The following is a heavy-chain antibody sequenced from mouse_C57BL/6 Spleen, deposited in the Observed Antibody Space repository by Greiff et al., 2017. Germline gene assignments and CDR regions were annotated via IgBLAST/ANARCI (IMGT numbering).Heavy chain of an antibody. Sequence: EVQGVESGGDLVKPGGSLKLSCAASGFTFSSYGMSWVRQTPDKRLEWVATISSGGSYTYYPDSVKGRFTISRDNAKNTLYLQMSSLKSEDTAMYYCASSSVFDYWGQGTTLTVSS. D-gene: IGHD1-1*01. CDR3: ASSSVFDY. J-gene: IGHJ2*01. CDR1: GFTFSSYG. V-gene: IGHV5-6*01. CDR2: ISSGGSYT.